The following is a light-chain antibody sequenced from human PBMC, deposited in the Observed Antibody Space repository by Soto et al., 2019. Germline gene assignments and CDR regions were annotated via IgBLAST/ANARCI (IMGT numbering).Light chain of an antibody. J-gene: IGLJ2*01. Sequence: QSALTQPRSVSGSPGQSVTISRTGTSSDVGGYNYVSWYQQHPGKAPKLMIYDVSKRPSGVPDRFSGSKSGNTASLTISGLQAEDEADYYCCSYAGSYTRVFGGGTKVTVL. V-gene: IGLV2-11*01. CDR1: SSDVGGYNY. CDR2: DVS. CDR3: CSYAGSYTRV.